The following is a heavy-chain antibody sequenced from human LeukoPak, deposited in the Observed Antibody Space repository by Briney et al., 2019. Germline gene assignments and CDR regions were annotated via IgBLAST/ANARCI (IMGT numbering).Heavy chain of an antibody. Sequence: GGSLGLSCSASEFTFSIYSMNWVRQSPGKGLEWVSSISSSSSYIYYADSVKGRFTISRDNAKNRLYLQMNSLRAEDTAVYYCARGLGAYCSGGSCTFDNWGQGTLVTVSS. CDR2: ISSSSSYI. V-gene: IGHV3-21*06. D-gene: IGHD2-15*01. CDR1: EFTFSIYS. J-gene: IGHJ4*02. CDR3: ARGLGAYCSGGSCTFDN.